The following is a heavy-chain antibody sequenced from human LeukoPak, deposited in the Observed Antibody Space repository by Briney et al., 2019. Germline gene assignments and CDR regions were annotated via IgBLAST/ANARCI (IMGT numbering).Heavy chain of an antibody. CDR2: INWNGGST. CDR3: ARGSGYPAYFDY. CDR1: GFTFDDYG. D-gene: IGHD3-9*01. J-gene: IGHJ4*02. V-gene: IGHV3-20*04. Sequence: GGSLRLSCAASGFTFDDYGVSWVRQAPGKGLEWVSGINWNGGSTGYADSVKGRFTISRDNAKNSLYLQMNSLRAEDTALYYCARGSGYPAYFDYWGQGTLVTVSS.